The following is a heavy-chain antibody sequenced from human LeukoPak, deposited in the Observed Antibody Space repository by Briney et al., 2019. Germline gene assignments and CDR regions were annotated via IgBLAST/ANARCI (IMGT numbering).Heavy chain of an antibody. CDR1: GYSISSGYY. CDR3: VRVDNGGNYFDY. CDR2: IYHSGST. J-gene: IGHJ4*02. D-gene: IGHD4-23*01. Sequence: PSETLSLTCTVSGYSISSGYYWGWIRPPPGKGLEWIGSIYHSGSTYYNPSLKSRLTISADTSKNQFSLRLSSVTAADTAVYYCVRVDNGGNYFDYWGQGTLVTVSS. V-gene: IGHV4-38-2*02.